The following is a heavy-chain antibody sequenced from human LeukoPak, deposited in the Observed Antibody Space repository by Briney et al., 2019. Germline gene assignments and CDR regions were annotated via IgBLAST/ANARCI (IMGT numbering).Heavy chain of an antibody. CDR1: GGSISSGTYY. CDR2: IYGSGST. Sequence: PSETLSLTCTVSGGSISSGTYYWTWIRQPAGQGLEWIGRIYGSGSTDYNPSLKSRVTISVDTSKNQFSLKLSSVTAADTAVYYCAREGYCSGGSCYDAFDIWDQGTMVTVSS. D-gene: IGHD2-15*01. CDR3: AREGYCSGGSCYDAFDI. J-gene: IGHJ3*02. V-gene: IGHV4-61*02.